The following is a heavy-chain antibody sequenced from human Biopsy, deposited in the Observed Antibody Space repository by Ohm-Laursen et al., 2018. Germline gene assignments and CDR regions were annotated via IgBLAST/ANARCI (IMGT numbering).Heavy chain of an antibody. CDR2: ISSRTNTI. D-gene: IGHD2/OR15-2a*01. CDR1: GSTFSDYY. V-gene: IGHV3-11*01. J-gene: IGHJ4*02. Sequence: SLRLSCAASGSTFSDYYMSWIRQAPGKGLKWVSYISSRTNTIYYAVSVKGRFTISRDNAKNSLYLQMNRLRAEDTAVYYCARGSFAPDFWGQGTLVTVSS. CDR3: ARGSFAPDF.